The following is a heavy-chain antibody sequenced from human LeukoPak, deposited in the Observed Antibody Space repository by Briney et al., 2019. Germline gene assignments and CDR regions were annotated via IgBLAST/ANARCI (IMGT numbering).Heavy chain of an antibody. D-gene: IGHD4-23*01. CDR2: IRYDGSNK. CDR1: GFTFSSYG. Sequence: GGSLRLSCAASGFTFSSYGMHWVRHAPGKGLEGVAFIRYDGSNKYYADSVKGRFTISRDNSKNTLYLQMNSLRAEDTAVYYCANSPYGGNYGFRYSGQGTLVTVSS. V-gene: IGHV3-30*02. J-gene: IGHJ4*02. CDR3: ANSPYGGNYGFRY.